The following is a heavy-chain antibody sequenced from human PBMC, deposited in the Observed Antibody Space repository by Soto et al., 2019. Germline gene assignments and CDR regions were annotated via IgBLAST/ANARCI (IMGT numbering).Heavy chain of an antibody. J-gene: IGHJ5*02. Sequence: HPXGSLLLACSASGFTFSSYGMHWVRQAAGKGLEWVAVISYDGSNKYYADSVKGRFTISRDNSKNTLYLQMNSLRAEDTAVYYCEKGGRVVPPSGRFDPWGQGTLVTVSS. CDR1: GFTFSSYG. CDR3: EKGGRVVPPSGRFDP. CDR2: ISYDGSNK. V-gene: IGHV3-30*18. D-gene: IGHD3-3*01.